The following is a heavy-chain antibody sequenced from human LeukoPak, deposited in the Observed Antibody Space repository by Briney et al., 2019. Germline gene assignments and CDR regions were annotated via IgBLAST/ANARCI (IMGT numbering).Heavy chain of an antibody. CDR3: ARGSGSGDWGVINGKAYFHY. D-gene: IGHD3-10*01. J-gene: IGHJ1*01. Sequence: PGGSLRLSCAASGFTFSSYNMNWVRQAPGKGLVWVSYISSSGSTIYYPDSVKGRFTISRDNAKNSLFLQMNSLRDEDTAVYYCARGSGSGDWGVINGKAYFHYWGQGTLVTVSS. CDR1: GFTFSSYN. CDR2: ISSSGSTI. V-gene: IGHV3-48*02.